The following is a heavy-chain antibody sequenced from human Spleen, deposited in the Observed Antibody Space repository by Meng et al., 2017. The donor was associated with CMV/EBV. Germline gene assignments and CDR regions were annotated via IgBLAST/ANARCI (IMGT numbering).Heavy chain of an antibody. CDR2: IHYSGST. D-gene: IGHD3-10*01. CDR3: ARDTFANVAALRGGLFDY. CDR1: GDSMNSYY. J-gene: IGHJ4*02. V-gene: IGHV4-59*12. Sequence: SETLSLTCTVSGDSMNSYYWSWIRQPPGKGLERIGSIHYSGSTSYTPSLKSRVTILIETSRDQFSLKLSSVTAADTAIYYCARDTFANVAALRGGLFDYWGQGTLVTVSS.